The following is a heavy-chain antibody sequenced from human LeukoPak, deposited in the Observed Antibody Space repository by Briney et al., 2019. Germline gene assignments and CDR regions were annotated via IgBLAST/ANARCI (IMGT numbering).Heavy chain of an antibody. CDR2: INHSGST. D-gene: IGHD3-16*02. Sequence: PSETLSLSCAVYGGSFSGYYWSWIRQPPGKGLEWIGEINHSGSTNYNPSLKSRVTISVDTSKNQFSLKLSSVTAADTAVYYCARGRYYDYVWGSCRYRQLFDYWGQGTLVTVSS. V-gene: IGHV4-34*01. J-gene: IGHJ4*02. CDR3: ARGRYYDYVWGSCRYRQLFDY. CDR1: GGSFSGYY.